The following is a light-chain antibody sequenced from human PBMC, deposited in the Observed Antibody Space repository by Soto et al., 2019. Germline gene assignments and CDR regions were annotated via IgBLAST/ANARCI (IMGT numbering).Light chain of an antibody. CDR3: SSYAGGNNVV. V-gene: IGLV2-8*01. Sequence: QSALTQPPSASGSPGQSVTISCTGTSSDVGGYPFVSWYQQYPGQVPKLIIYDATQRPSGVPDRFSGSKSGNTASLTVSGLQAEDEADYYCSSYAGGNNVVFGGGTKLTVL. CDR1: SSDVGGYPF. CDR2: DAT. J-gene: IGLJ3*02.